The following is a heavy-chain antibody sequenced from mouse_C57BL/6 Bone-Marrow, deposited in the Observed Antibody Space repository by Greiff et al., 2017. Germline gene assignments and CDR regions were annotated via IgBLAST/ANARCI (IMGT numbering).Heavy chain of an antibody. J-gene: IGHJ4*01. CDR3: TWYYYAMDY. CDR2: IYPGNSDT. V-gene: IGHV1-5*01. Sequence: VKQRPGQGLEWLGAIYPGNSDTSYNQKFKGKAKLTAVTSASTAYMELSSLTNEDSAVYYCTWYYYAMDYWGQGTSVTVSA.